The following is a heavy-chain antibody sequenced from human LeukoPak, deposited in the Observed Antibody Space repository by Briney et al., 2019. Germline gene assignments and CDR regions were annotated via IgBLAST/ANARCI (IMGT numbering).Heavy chain of an antibody. Sequence: GDSLKISCKRSGYSFTSYWIGWVRQMPGKGLERMGIIYPGDSDTRYSPSFQGQVTISADKSISTAYLQWSSLKASDTAMYYCGVYDYVWGSFDYWGQGTLVTVSS. V-gene: IGHV5-51*01. CDR3: GVYDYVWGSFDY. J-gene: IGHJ4*02. CDR2: IYPGDSDT. CDR1: GYSFTSYW. D-gene: IGHD3-16*01.